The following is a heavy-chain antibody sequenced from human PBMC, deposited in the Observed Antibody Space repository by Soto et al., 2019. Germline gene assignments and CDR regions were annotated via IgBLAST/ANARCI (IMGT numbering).Heavy chain of an antibody. V-gene: IGHV4-59*01. D-gene: IGHD3-16*01. CDR2: MHFSGGA. Sequence: SETLSLTCTVSGASMNNYYGSWTRQSPGKGLEHIGYMHFSGGANYSPSLRSRVTISVDTSNNQFSLKLSSMTAADTATYYCAKSGHTFERVVWGQGILVTVSS. CDR1: GASMNNYY. J-gene: IGHJ4*02. CDR3: AKSGHTFERVV.